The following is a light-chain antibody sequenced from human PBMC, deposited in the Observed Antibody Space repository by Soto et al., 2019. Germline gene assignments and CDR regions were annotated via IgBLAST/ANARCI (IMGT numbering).Light chain of an antibody. CDR1: QSVSKN. V-gene: IGKV3-15*01. Sequence: EIVMTQSPATLSVSPGERATLSCRASQSVSKNLAWYQKKPGQAPRRLIYGASTRATGIPARFSGGGSGTEFTLTISSLESGDFAVYYCHQDNNWWTFGPGKRGEIK. J-gene: IGKJ1*01. CDR2: GAS. CDR3: HQDNNWWT.